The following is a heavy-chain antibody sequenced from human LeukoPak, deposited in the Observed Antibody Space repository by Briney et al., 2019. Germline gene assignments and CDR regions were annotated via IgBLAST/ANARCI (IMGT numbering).Heavy chain of an antibody. D-gene: IGHD2-2*01. CDR3: ARATSTSRTNWFDP. CDR2: IYTSGST. J-gene: IGHJ5*02. Sequence: SETLSLTCTVPGGSISSYYWSWIRQPAGKGLEWIGRIYTSGSTNYNPSLKSRVTMSVDTSKNHFSLKLSSVTAADTAVYYCARATSTSRTNWFDPWGQGTLVTVSS. V-gene: IGHV4-4*07. CDR1: GGSISSYY.